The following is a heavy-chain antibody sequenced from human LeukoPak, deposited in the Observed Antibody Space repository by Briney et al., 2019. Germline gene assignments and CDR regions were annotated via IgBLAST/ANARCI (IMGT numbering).Heavy chain of an antibody. CDR2: ISGSGDNT. CDR3: AKMKGHPLPKYYMDV. D-gene: IGHD1-26*01. Sequence: GGSLRLSCAASGFTFSGFAMSWVRRTPGQGLEWVSGISGSGDNTLYADSVKGRFTISRDDSKDTLYLEMNSLRAEDTAIYYCAKMKGHPLPKYYMDVWGQGTTVTVSS. V-gene: IGHV3-23*01. J-gene: IGHJ6*01. CDR1: GFTFSGFA.